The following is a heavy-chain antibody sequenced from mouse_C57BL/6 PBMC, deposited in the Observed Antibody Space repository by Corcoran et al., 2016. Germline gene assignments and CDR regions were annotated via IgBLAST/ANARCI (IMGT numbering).Heavy chain of an antibody. CDR1: GYTFTTYG. CDR3: ASGDYGNSWFAY. V-gene: IGHV9-3*01. Sequence: QIQLVQSGPELKKPGETVKISCKASGYTFTTYGMSWVKQAPGKGLKWMGWINTYSGVPTYADDFKGRFAFSLETSASTAYLQINNLKNEDTATYFCASGDYGNSWFAYCGQGTLVTVSA. D-gene: IGHD2-1*01. J-gene: IGHJ3*01. CDR2: INTYSGVP.